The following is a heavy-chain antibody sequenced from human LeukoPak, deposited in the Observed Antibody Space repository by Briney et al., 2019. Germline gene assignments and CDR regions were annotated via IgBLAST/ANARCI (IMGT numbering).Heavy chain of an antibody. CDR2: IYTSGST. D-gene: IGHD6-19*01. CDR3: ARVGGQWPDEYYFDY. CDR1: GGSISSGSYY. V-gene: IGHV4-61*02. Sequence: SQTLSLTCTVSGGSISSGSYYWSWIRQPAGKGLEWIGRIYTSGSTNYNPSLKSRVTISVDTSKNQFSLKLSSVTAADTAVYYCARVGGQWPDEYYFDYWGQGTLVTVSS. J-gene: IGHJ4*02.